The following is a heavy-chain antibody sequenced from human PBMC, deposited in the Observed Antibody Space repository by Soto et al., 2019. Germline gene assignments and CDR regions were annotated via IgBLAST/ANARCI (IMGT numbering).Heavy chain of an antibody. CDR3: TRAVTLAGGSSKSLPNNY. Sequence: ASVKVSCKASGYTFTDYYLHWVRQAPGQGLEWMGWMNLGSGGKDSEQKFQGRDPMTRDTSITTVYRGLSTLCFDEAAMYSCTRAVTLAGGSSKSLPNNYWGQGTLVTVSS. V-gene: IGHV1-2*02. CDR2: MNLGSGGK. D-gene: IGHD6-19*01. CDR1: GYTFTDYY. J-gene: IGHJ4*02.